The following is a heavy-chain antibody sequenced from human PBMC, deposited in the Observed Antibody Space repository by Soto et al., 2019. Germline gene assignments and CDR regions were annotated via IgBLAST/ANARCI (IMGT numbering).Heavy chain of an antibody. V-gene: IGHV4-31*03. CDR3: ALGFGDQNRMDV. Sequence: SETLSLTCTVSGGSISSGGYYWSWIRQHPGKGLEWIGYIYYSGSTYYNPSLKSRVTISVDTSKNQFSLKLSSVTAADTAVYYCALGFGDQNRMDVWGKGTTVTVS. CDR1: GGSISSGGYY. D-gene: IGHD3-10*01. CDR2: IYYSGST. J-gene: IGHJ6*04.